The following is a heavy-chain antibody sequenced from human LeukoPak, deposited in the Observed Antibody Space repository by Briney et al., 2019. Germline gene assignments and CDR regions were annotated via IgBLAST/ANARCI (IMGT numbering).Heavy chain of an antibody. Sequence: GGSMRLSCAASGFTFSSYEMNWVRQAPGKGLEWVSYISSSGSTIYYADSVKGRFTISRDNAKNSLYLQMNSLSAEDTAVYYCARLYDYVWGGQEYWGQGTLVTVSS. V-gene: IGHV3-48*03. D-gene: IGHD3-16*01. CDR2: ISSSGSTI. CDR3: ARLYDYVWGGQEY. J-gene: IGHJ4*02. CDR1: GFTFSSYE.